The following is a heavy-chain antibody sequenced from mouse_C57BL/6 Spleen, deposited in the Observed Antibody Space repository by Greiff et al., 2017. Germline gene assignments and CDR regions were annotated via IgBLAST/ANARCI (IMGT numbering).Heavy chain of an antibody. CDR3: ARPYYDYDWFAY. V-gene: IGHV5-17*01. Sequence: DVMLVESGGGLVKPGGSLKLSCAASGFTFSDYGMHWVRQAPEKGLEWVAYISSGSSTIYYADTVKGRFTISRDNAKNTLFLQMTSLRSEDTAMYYCARPYYDYDWFAYWGQGTLVTVSA. D-gene: IGHD2-4*01. J-gene: IGHJ3*01. CDR2: ISSGSSTI. CDR1: GFTFSDYG.